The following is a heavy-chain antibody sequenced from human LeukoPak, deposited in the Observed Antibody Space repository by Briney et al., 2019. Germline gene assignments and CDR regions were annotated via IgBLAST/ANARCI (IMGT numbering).Heavy chain of an antibody. CDR2: IIPILGIA. Sequence: ASVKVSCKGSGATFSSCTISWVRQAPGQGLEWMGRIIPILGIANYEQKFQGRVTITADKSTSTAYMELRSLRSEDTAVYYCARAFGLEGGSRWGQGALVTVSS. CDR3: ARAFGLEGGSR. CDR1: GATFSSCT. D-gene: IGHD1-26*01. J-gene: IGHJ1*01. V-gene: IGHV1-69*02.